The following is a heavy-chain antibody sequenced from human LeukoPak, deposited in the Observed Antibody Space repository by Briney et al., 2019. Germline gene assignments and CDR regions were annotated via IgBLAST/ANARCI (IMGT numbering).Heavy chain of an antibody. CDR1: GFTFSSYW. V-gene: IGHV3-7*02. CDR2: IKQDGSEK. CDR3: AKRGVLRYFDWLSYYFDY. Sequence: PGGSLRLSCAASGFTFSSYWMSWVRQAPGKGLEWVANIKQDGSEKCYVDSVKGRFTISRDNAKNSLYLQMNSLRAEDTAVYYCAKRGVLRYFDWLSYYFDYWGQGTLVTVSS. D-gene: IGHD3-9*01. J-gene: IGHJ4*02.